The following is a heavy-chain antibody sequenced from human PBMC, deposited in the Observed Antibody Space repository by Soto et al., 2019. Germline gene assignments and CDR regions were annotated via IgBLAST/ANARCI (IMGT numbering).Heavy chain of an antibody. CDR1: GYTFTSYA. D-gene: IGHD2-2*01. CDR2: INAGNGNT. V-gene: IGHV1-3*01. J-gene: IGHJ4*02. Sequence: ASVKVSCKASGYTFTSYAMHWVRQAPGQRLEWMGWINAGNGNTKYSQKFQGRVTITRDTSASTAYMELSSLRSEDTAVYYCAKSATVPAALAYWGQGTLVTVYS. CDR3: AKSATVPAALAY.